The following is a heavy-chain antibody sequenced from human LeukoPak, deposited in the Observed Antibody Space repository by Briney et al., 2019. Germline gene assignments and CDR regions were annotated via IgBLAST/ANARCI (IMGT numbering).Heavy chain of an antibody. J-gene: IGHJ4*02. CDR3: ASRNPVGYCSGGSCGRDLTDY. Sequence: PGGSLRLSCAASGFTVSSNYMSWVRQAPGKGLEWVSVIYSGGSTYYADSVKGRFTISRDNSKNTLYLQMNSLRAEDTAVYYCASRNPVGYCSGGSCGRDLTDYWGQGTLVTVSS. D-gene: IGHD2-15*01. CDR1: GFTVSSNY. V-gene: IGHV3-53*01. CDR2: IYSGGST.